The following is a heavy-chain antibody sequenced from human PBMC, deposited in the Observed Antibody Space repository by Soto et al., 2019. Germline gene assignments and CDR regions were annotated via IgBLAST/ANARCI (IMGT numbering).Heavy chain of an antibody. CDR3: ARLHSHGTYGMDV. CDR2: IIPIFGTT. Sequence: ASVKVSCKASGGSFTYTLSWVRQAPGQGLEWMGGIIPIFGTTNYAQKFQGRVTITADESTKTAYMELSTLRSEDTAVYYCARLHSHGTYGMDVWGQGTTVT. D-gene: IGHD5-18*01. J-gene: IGHJ6*02. V-gene: IGHV1-69*13. CDR1: GGSFTYT.